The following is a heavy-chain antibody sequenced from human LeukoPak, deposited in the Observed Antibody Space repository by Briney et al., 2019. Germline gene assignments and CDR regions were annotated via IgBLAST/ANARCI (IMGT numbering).Heavy chain of an antibody. CDR1: GGSLSNYY. V-gene: IGHV4-59*01. Sequence: PSETLSLTCAVSGGSLSNYYGTWIRQPPGEGLEWVGDIYFSGSTNYNPCLKSRVTTSVHTSTNQFPLRLSSVTGADTAVYYSARCRDSSDLNTHFDIWGRGTLVTVSS. CDR3: ARCRDSSDLNTHFDI. J-gene: IGHJ2*01. CDR2: IYFSGST. D-gene: IGHD3-22*01.